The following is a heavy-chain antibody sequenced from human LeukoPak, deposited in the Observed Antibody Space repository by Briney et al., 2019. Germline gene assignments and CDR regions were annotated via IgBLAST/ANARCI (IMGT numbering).Heavy chain of an antibody. CDR2: INPSIGGT. D-gene: IGHD3-16*02. CDR3: ARPLGGVIAYFDY. V-gene: IGHV1-2*02. J-gene: IGHJ4*02. Sequence: ASVKVSCKASGYIFTDYYMHWVRQAPGQGLEWMGWINPSIGGTNYAQNFQGRVTMTRDTSINTAYMELSRLRSDDTAVYYCARPLGGVIAYFDYWGQGTLVTVSS. CDR1: GYIFTDYY.